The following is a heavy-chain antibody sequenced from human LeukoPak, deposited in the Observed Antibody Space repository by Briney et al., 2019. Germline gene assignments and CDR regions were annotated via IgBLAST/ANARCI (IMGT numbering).Heavy chain of an antibody. D-gene: IGHD6-13*01. CDR3: ARGKQLVRLAYFDY. CDR2: ISAYNGNT. CDR1: GYTFTNYA. V-gene: IGHV1-18*01. J-gene: IGHJ4*02. Sequence: GASVKVSCKASGYTFTNYAISWVRQAPGQGLEWVGWISAYNGNTNYAQKLQGRVTMTTDTSTSTAYMDLRSLRSDDTAVYYCARGKQLVRLAYFDYWGQGTLVTVSS.